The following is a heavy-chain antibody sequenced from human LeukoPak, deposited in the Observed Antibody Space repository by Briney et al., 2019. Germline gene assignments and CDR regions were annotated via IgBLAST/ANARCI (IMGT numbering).Heavy chain of an antibody. V-gene: IGHV4-39*01. CDR3: ARCPTYLQWLVPNWFDP. D-gene: IGHD6-19*01. J-gene: IGHJ5*02. CDR2: IYYSGST. Sequence: PSETLSLTCTVSGGSISSSSYYWGWIRQPPGKGLEWIGSIYYSGSTYYNPSLKSRVTISVDTSKNQFSLKLSSVTAADTAVYYCARCPTYLQWLVPNWFDPWGQGTLVTVSS. CDR1: GGSISSSSYY.